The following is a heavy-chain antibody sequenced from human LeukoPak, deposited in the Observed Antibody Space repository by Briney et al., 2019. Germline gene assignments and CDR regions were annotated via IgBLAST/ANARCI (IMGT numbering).Heavy chain of an antibody. V-gene: IGHV4-30-4*01. D-gene: IGHD3-10*01. CDR2: ICYSGST. Sequence: PSETLSLTCTVSGGSISSGDYYWSWIRQPPGKGLEWIGYICYSGSTYYNPSLKSRVTISVDTSKNQFSLKLSSVTAADTAVYYCARGPHYYGSGSHYSRNYFDYWGQGTLVTVSS. J-gene: IGHJ4*02. CDR3: ARGPHYYGSGSHYSRNYFDY. CDR1: GGSISSGDYY.